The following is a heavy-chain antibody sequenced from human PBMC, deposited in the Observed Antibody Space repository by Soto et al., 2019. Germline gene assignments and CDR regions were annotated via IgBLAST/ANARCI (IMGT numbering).Heavy chain of an antibody. D-gene: IGHD5-12*01. CDR2: IIPILGIA. CDR1: GGTFSSYT. CDR3: ASSGSIVATQINDY. J-gene: IGHJ4*02. Sequence: ASVKVSCKASGGTFSSYTISWVRQAPGQGLEWMGRIIPILGIANYAQKFQGRVTITADKSTSTAYMELSSLRSEDTAVYYCASSGSIVATQINDYWGQGTLVTVSS. V-gene: IGHV1-69*02.